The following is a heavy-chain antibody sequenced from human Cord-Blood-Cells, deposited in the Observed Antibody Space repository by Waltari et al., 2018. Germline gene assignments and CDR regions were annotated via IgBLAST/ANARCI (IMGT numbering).Heavy chain of an antibody. Sequence: QVQLVQSGAEVKKPGASVTVSCTASGYTSTGYYMHWVRQAPGQGLEWMGWINPNSGGTNYAQKFQGWVTMTRDTSISTAYMELSRLRSDDTAVYYCARGRVRSALFDYWGQGTLVTVSS. CDR2: INPNSGGT. D-gene: IGHD3-22*01. J-gene: IGHJ4*02. CDR1: GYTSTGYY. CDR3: ARGRVRSALFDY. V-gene: IGHV1-2*04.